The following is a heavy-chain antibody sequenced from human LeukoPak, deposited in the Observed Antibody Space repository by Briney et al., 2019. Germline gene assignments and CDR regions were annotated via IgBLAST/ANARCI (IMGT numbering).Heavy chain of an antibody. Sequence: GGSLRLSRAASGFTFSSYAMSWVRQAPGKGLEWVSAISGSGGSTYYADSVKGRFIISRDNSKNTLYLQMNSLRAEDTAVYYCATSRGYYYDSSGYYYFDYWGQGTLVTVSS. D-gene: IGHD3-22*01. V-gene: IGHV3-23*01. J-gene: IGHJ4*02. CDR1: GFTFSSYA. CDR2: ISGSGGST. CDR3: ATSRGYYYDSSGYYYFDY.